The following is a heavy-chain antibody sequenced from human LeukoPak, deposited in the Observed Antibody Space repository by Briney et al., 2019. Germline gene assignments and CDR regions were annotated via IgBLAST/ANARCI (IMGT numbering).Heavy chain of an antibody. V-gene: IGHV1-69*05. D-gene: IGHD1-26*01. Sequence: SVKVSCKASGGTFSSYAVSWVRRAPGQGLEWMGGIIPIFGTANYAQKFQGRVTITTDESTSTAYMELNSLRSEDTAVYYCAGGDEGAAHLAWYYWGQGTLVTVSS. CDR1: GGTFSSYA. CDR2: IIPIFGTA. J-gene: IGHJ4*02. CDR3: AGGDEGAAHLAWYY.